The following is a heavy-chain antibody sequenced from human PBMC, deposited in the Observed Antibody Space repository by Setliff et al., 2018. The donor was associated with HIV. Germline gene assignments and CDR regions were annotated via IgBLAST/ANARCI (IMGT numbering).Heavy chain of an antibody. CDR1: GYIFNDYY. V-gene: IGHV1-69-2*01. CDR3: ATPLVVTRIAFDI. J-gene: IGHJ3*02. Sequence: ASVKVSCKASGYIFNDYYIHWVQQAPGKGLEWMGLIDPEDGETIYAEKFHGRVVITADTSTDTAYIALSSLRSEDTAMYYCATPLVVTRIAFDIWGQGTMVTVSS. D-gene: IGHD2-21*02. CDR2: IDPEDGET.